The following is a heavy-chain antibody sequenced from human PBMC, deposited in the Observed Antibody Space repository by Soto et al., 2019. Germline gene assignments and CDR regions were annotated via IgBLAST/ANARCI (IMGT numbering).Heavy chain of an antibody. CDR1: AFTVSSNY. CDR2: IYSGGDT. CDR3: AREGRGGGWFDP. D-gene: IGHD3-10*01. J-gene: IGHJ5*02. Sequence: EVQLVESGGGLVQPGGSLRLSCAVSAFTVSSNYMNWVRQAPGKGLEWVAGIYSGGDTYYADSVKDRFTISRDNSKNTLYLQMNSLRAEDTAVYYCAREGRGGGWFDPWGQGTLVTVSS. V-gene: IGHV3-66*01.